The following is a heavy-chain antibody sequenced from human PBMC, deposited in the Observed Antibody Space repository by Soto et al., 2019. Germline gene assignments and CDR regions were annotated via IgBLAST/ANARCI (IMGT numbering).Heavy chain of an antibody. CDR2: INAGNGNT. Sequence: GAPVKVSCKASGETFTSYAMHLVRQAPGQRLEWMGWINAGNGNTKYSQKFQGRVTITRDTSASTAYMELSSLRSEDTAVYYCARDLGGWPDYWGQGTLVTSPQ. CDR3: ARDLGGWPDY. D-gene: IGHD2-15*01. CDR1: GETFTSYA. V-gene: IGHV1-3*01. J-gene: IGHJ4*02.